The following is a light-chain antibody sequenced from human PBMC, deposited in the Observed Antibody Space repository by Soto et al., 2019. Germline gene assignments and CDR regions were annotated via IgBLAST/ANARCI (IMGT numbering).Light chain of an antibody. CDR1: QSVSSK. CDR3: QQYNNWPQVYT. Sequence: EIVMTQSPATLSVSPGERATLSCRASQSVSSKLAWYQQKPGQAPRLLIYDASTRAIGIPGRFSGSGSGTEFTRTISSLQFEDFAVYYCQQYNNWPQVYTFGQGTKLEIK. V-gene: IGKV3D-15*01. CDR2: DAS. J-gene: IGKJ2*01.